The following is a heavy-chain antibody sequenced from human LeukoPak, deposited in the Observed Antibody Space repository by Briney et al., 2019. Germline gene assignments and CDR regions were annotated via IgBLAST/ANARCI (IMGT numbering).Heavy chain of an antibody. CDR1: GFTFSSYA. Sequence: HPGGSLRLSCAASGFTFSSYAMSWVRQAPGKGLEWVSAISGSGGSTYYADSLKGRFTISRDNSKNTLYLQMNSLRAEDTAVYYCGRVGDGYNDNYWGQGTLVTVSS. CDR2: ISGSGGST. CDR3: GRVGDGYNDNY. D-gene: IGHD5-24*01. V-gene: IGHV3-23*01. J-gene: IGHJ4*02.